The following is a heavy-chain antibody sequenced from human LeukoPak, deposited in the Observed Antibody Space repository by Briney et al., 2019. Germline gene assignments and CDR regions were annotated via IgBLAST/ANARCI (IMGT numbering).Heavy chain of an antibody. D-gene: IGHD6-19*01. CDR1: GFTVSSNY. CDR3: ARDGSSGWYLRGYFDL. J-gene: IGHJ2*01. CDR2: IYSGGST. V-gene: IGHV3-66*01. Sequence: PGGSLRLSCAASGFTVSSNYMSWVRQAPGKGLEWVSVIYSGGSTYHADSVKGRFTISRDNSKNTLYLQMNSLRAEDTAVYYCARDGSSGWYLRGYFDLWGRGTLVTVSS.